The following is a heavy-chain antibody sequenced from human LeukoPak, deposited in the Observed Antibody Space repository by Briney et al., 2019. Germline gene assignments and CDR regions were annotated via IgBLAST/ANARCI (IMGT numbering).Heavy chain of an antibody. CDR3: AKGYFGNYMDV. CDR2: ISWNSGSI. J-gene: IGHJ6*03. CDR1: GFTFGDYA. Sequence: SLRLSCAASGFTFGDYAMRWVRQAAGKGVEWVSGISWNSGSIGYAESVKGRFTISRDNAKNSLYLQMNSLRAEDTALYYCAKGYFGNYMDVWGKGTPGTVSS. D-gene: IGHD3-9*01. V-gene: IGHV3-9*01.